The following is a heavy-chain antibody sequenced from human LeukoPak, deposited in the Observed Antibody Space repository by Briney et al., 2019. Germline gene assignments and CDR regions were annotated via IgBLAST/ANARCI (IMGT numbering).Heavy chain of an antibody. CDR3: VRDRRWLHKEEPYYYYYYIDV. D-gene: IGHD5-24*01. CDR1: VGTFSKYG. J-gene: IGHJ6*03. Sequence: AVTVSYKASVGTFSKYGISWGRQAPGQGGERVGEMVAIFDTTNYAQKVQGRVRITAEKSTRTAYMEERRVRDEGTAMYYFVRDRRWLHKEEPYYYYYYIDVWGKGTTLTVSS. V-gene: IGHV1-69*06. CDR2: MVAIFDTT.